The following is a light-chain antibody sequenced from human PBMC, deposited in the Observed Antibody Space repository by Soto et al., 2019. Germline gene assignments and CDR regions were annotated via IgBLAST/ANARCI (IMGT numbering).Light chain of an antibody. J-gene: IGLJ3*02. CDR2: EVS. CDR1: SSDVGGYNY. Sequence: QSVLTQPASVSGSPGQSITISCTGTSSDVGGYNYVSWYQQHPGKAPKLMIYEVSNRPSGVSNRFSGSKSGNTASLTISGLQDEDEADYYCSSYTSSSTIWVFGGGTKLTVL. CDR3: SSYTSSSTIWV. V-gene: IGLV2-14*01.